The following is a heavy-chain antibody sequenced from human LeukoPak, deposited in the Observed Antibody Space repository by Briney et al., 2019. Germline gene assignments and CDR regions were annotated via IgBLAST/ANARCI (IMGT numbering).Heavy chain of an antibody. D-gene: IGHD1-26*01. CDR2: SGSGSTT. V-gene: IGHV3-11*01. CDR3: AQDYSGDPPYFHY. J-gene: IGHJ4*02. CDR1: GFTFSDYY. Sequence: GGSLRLSCAVSGFTFSDYYMSWIRQAPGKGLEWVSFSGSGSTTYYADSVKGRFTLSRDSSKNTLYLQMHSLRAEDTAIFYCAQDYSGDPPYFHYWGQGSMVTVSS.